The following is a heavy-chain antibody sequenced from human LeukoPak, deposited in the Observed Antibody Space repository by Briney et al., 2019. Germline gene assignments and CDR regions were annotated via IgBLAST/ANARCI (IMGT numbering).Heavy chain of an antibody. J-gene: IGHJ4*02. V-gene: IGHV3-33*01. D-gene: IGHD6-19*01. Sequence: GGSLRLSCAASGFTFSSYGMHWVRQAPGKGREWGAVIWYDGSNKYYADSVKGRFTISRDNSKNTLYLQMNSLRAEDTAVYYCARDSSGWYLGYFDYWGQGTLVTVSS. CDR3: ARDSSGWYLGYFDY. CDR2: IWYDGSNK. CDR1: GFTFSSYG.